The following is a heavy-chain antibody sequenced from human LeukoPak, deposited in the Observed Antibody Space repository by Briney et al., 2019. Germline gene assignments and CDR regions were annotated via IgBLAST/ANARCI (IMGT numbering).Heavy chain of an antibody. CDR3: TRWDDEGSGWYSDY. CDR2: ISSSGSTI. D-gene: IGHD6-19*01. J-gene: IGHJ4*02. CDR1: GFTFSSYE. V-gene: IGHV3-48*03. Sequence: GGSLRLSCAASGFTFSSYEMNWVRQAPGKGLEWVSYISSSGSTIYYADSVKGRFTISRDNAKNSLYLQMNSLKTEDTAVYYCTRWDDEGSGWYSDYWGQGTLVTVSS.